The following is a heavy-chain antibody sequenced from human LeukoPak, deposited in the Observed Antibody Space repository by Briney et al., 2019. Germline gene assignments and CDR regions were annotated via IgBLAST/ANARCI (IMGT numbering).Heavy chain of an antibody. Sequence: GGSLRLSCAASGFTFSTYEMNWVRQAPGKGLEWVSYINSRSSIIYYADSVKGRFTISRDNARNSLYLQMNSLRAEDTAVYYCARVLITLGGVIANGAFDIWGQGTMATVSS. CDR2: INSRSSII. D-gene: IGHD3-16*02. J-gene: IGHJ3*02. CDR1: GFTFSTYE. CDR3: ARVLITLGGVIANGAFDI. V-gene: IGHV3-48*03.